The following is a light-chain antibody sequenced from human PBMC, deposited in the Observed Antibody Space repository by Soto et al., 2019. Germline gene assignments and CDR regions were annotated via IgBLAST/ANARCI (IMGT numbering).Light chain of an antibody. CDR1: SSDVGGYNY. V-gene: IGLV2-14*01. Sequence: QSVLTQPASVSGSPGQSITISCTGTSSDVGGYNYVSWYQQHPGKAPKLMIYDVSNRPSGVSNRFSGSKSGNTASLTISGLQAEDEADYYCSSYTSSSTPLYVFGTVTKVTDL. CDR3: SSYTSSSTPLYV. CDR2: DVS. J-gene: IGLJ1*01.